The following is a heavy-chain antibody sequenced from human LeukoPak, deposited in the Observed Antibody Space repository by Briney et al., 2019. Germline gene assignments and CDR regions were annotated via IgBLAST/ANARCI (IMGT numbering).Heavy chain of an antibody. CDR2: IYYSGST. CDR3: ARHSGQWLAYDWFDP. Sequence: SETLSLTCTVSGASISSSSYYWGWIRQPPGRGLEWTASIYYSGSTYYNPSLKSRVTKSVDKSKNQFSLTLSSVTAADTAVYYCARHSGQWLAYDWFDPWGQGTLVTVSS. V-gene: IGHV4-39*01. J-gene: IGHJ5*02. D-gene: IGHD6-19*01. CDR1: GASISSSSYY.